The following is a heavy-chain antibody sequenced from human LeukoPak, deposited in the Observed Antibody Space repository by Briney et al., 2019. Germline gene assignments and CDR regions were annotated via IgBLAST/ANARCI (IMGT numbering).Heavy chain of an antibody. CDR2: ISYSGST. Sequence: SETLSLTCTVSGGSISNYYWSWIRQPPGKGLEWIGYISYSGSTNYNPSLKSRVTISVDTSQNQFSLKLSSVTAADAAVYYCARHYSGSGGYYNPFDYWGQGTLVTVSS. CDR1: GGSISNYY. V-gene: IGHV4-59*08. D-gene: IGHD3-10*01. J-gene: IGHJ4*02. CDR3: ARHYSGSGGYYNPFDY.